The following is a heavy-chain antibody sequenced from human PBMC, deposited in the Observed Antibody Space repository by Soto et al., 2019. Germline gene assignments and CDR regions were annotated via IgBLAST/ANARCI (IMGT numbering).Heavy chain of an antibody. CDR2: IIPIFGTA. Sequence: QVQLVQSGAEVKKPGSSVKVSCKASGGTFSSYAISWVRQAPGQGLEWMGGIIPIFGTANYAQKFQGRVTITADESTSTAYRELSSLRSEDTAVYYCARDELVRGPADYYYGMDVWGQGSTVTVSS. V-gene: IGHV1-69*12. J-gene: IGHJ6*02. CDR3: ARDELVRGPADYYYGMDV. D-gene: IGHD6-13*01. CDR1: GGTFSSYA.